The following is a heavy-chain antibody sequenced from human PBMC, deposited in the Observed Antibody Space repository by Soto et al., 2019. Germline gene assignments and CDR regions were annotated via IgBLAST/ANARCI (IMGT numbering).Heavy chain of an antibody. V-gene: IGHV4-28*01. CDR2: IYYSGTT. CDR1: GYSISSSNW. J-gene: IGHJ4*02. Sequence: SETLSLTCAVSGYSISSSNWWGWIRQPPGKGLEWIGYIYYSGTTYYNPSLKSRVTMSVDTSKNQFSLKLTSVTAADTAVYYCASHRESSSWLLWGQGTLVTVSS. CDR3: ASHRESSSWLL. D-gene: IGHD6-13*01.